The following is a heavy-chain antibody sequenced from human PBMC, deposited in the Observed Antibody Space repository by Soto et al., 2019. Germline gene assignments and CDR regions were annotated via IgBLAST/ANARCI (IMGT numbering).Heavy chain of an antibody. CDR2: ISYDGSNK. CDR1: GFTFSSYA. J-gene: IGHJ4*02. V-gene: IGHV3-30*04. CDR3: ARVSRNWGTFDY. Sequence: GGSLRLSCAASGFTFSSYAMHWVRQAPGKGLEWVAVISYDGSNKYYADSVKGRFTISRDNSKNTLYLQMNSLRAEDTAVYYCARVSRNWGTFDYWGQGTLVTVSS. D-gene: IGHD7-27*01.